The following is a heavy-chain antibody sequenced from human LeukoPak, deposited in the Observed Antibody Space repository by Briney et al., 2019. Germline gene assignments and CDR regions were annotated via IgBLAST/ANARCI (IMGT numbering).Heavy chain of an antibody. V-gene: IGHV4-4*02. CDR3: ARDYGAVWFGSYFDY. D-gene: IGHD3-10*01. Sequence: SETLSLTCAVSGGSISSSNWWSWVRQPPGKGLEWIGEIYHSGSTNYNPSLKSRVTISVDKSKNQFSLKLSSVTAADTAVYYCARDYGAVWFGSYFDYWGQGTLVTVSS. J-gene: IGHJ4*02. CDR2: IYHSGST. CDR1: GGSISSSNW.